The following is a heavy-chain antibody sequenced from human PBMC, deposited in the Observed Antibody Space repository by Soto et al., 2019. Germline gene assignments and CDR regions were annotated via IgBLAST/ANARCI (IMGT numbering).Heavy chain of an antibody. Sequence: GGSLRLACAASGFTVSSNYMSWVRQAPGKGLEWVSVIYSGGSTYYADSVKGRFTISRDNSKNTLYLQMNSLRAEDTAVYYCARDYYDSSGYPSYFDYWGQGTLVTVSS. D-gene: IGHD3-22*01. CDR2: IYSGGST. CDR1: GFTVSSNY. J-gene: IGHJ4*02. CDR3: ARDYYDSSGYPSYFDY. V-gene: IGHV3-66*01.